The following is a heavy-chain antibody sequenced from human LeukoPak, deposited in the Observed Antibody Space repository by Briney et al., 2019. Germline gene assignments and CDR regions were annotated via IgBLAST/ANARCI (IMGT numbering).Heavy chain of an antibody. Sequence: PSETLSLTCTVSGGSISSSNYYWGWIRQPPGKGLEWIGSIYYSGSTYYNPSLKSRVTISVDTSKNQFSLKLSSVTTADTAFYYCARVRIGYCTTTRCHDAFDIWGQGTMVTVSS. V-gene: IGHV4-39*07. CDR1: GGSISSSNYY. D-gene: IGHD2-2*01. CDR3: ARVRIGYCTTTRCHDAFDI. J-gene: IGHJ3*02. CDR2: IYYSGST.